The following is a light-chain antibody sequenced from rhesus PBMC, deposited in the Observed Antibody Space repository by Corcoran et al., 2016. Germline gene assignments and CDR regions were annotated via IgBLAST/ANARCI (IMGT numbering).Light chain of an antibody. Sequence: EIVMTQSPATLSLSPGETATLSCRASESVGSYLAWYQQKPGQAPKHLVPRAYFRATGIPDRFSGSGSRTEFTLTISSLEPEDVGVYHCQQYNDLYSFGQGTKVEIK. CDR3: QQYNDLYS. V-gene: IGKV3-40*03. CDR2: RAY. CDR1: ESVGSY. J-gene: IGKJ2*01.